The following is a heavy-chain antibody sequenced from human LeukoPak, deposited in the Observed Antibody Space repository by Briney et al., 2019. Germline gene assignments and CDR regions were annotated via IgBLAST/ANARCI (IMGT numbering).Heavy chain of an antibody. CDR2: IDSSGTA. J-gene: IGHJ5*02. CDR1: GASIGTSS. Sequence: SETLSLTCTVSGASIGTSSWGWVRQPAGKGLEWMGRIDSSGTANYNPPLTSRVTLSIDASRNHISLKLSSVTAADTAVYYCARGRSTVTTVWPHFDPWGQGTLVTVSS. D-gene: IGHD4-17*01. V-gene: IGHV4-4*07. CDR3: ARGRSTVTTVWPHFDP.